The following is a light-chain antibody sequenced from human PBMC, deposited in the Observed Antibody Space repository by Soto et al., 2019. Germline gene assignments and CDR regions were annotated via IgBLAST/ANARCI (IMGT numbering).Light chain of an antibody. CDR3: VLYVGSAVV. J-gene: IGLJ2*01. CDR1: SGSVSTSYY. CDR2: STT. V-gene: IGLV8-61*01. Sequence: TVVTQEPSFSVSPGGTVTLTCGLSSGSVSTSYYPSWYQQTPGQAPRTLIYSTTTRSSGVPARFSGSILGNKAALTITGAQADDESDYYCVLYVGSAVVFGGGTKLTVL.